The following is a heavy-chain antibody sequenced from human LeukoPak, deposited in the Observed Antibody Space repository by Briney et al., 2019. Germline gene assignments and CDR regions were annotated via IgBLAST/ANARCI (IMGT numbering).Heavy chain of an antibody. CDR1: GGSFSGYY. J-gene: IGHJ3*02. D-gene: IGHD6-19*01. CDR3: ARQKHLAVAAAGRDAFDI. V-gene: IGHV4-34*01. CDR2: INHSGST. Sequence: SETLSLTCAVYGGSFSGYYWSWIRQPPGKGLEWIGEINHSGSTNYNPSLKSPVTISVDTSKNQFSLKLSSVTAADTAVYYCARQKHLAVAAAGRDAFDIWGQGTMVTVSS.